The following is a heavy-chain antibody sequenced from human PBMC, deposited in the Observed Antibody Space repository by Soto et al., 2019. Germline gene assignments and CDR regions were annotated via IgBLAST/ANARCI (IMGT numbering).Heavy chain of an antibody. CDR1: GDSINNGDCY. Sequence: PSETLSLTCTVSGDSINNGDCYWSWLRQLPGKGLEWIGYIYYSGSKYYNPSLKSRVSMSVDTSKNHFSLNLTSVTAADTAVYYCAREKEDDSGDYTAFDIWGQGTVVTV. CDR3: AREKEDDSGDYTAFDI. J-gene: IGHJ3*02. D-gene: IGHD4-17*01. V-gene: IGHV4-30-4*01. CDR2: IYYSGSK.